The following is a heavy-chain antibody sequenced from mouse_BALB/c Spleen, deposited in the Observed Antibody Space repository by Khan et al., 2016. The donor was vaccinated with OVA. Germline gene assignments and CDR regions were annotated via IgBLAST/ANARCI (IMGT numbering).Heavy chain of an antibody. CDR3: EGHLTGSFAN. J-gene: IGHJ3*01. CDR1: GFTFSSYS. Sequence: VQLVESGGDLVKPGGSLKLSCAASGFTFSSYSMSWVRQTPDKRLEWVASISSGGDYTYYPDSVKGRFTISRDNAKNTLYLQMSDLKSEDKAMYYCEGHLTGSFANGGQGTLVTVS. V-gene: IGHV5-6*01. CDR2: ISSGGDYT. D-gene: IGHD4-1*01.